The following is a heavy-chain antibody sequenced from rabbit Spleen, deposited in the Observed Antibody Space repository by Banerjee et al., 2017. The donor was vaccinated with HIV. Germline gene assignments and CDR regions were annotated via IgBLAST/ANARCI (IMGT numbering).Heavy chain of an antibody. Sequence: QEQLEESGGDLVKPEGSLTLTCKASGFTLSSYWICWVRQAPGKGPEWIACIYAGYSGSTYYASWAKGRFTVSKTSSTTVTLQMTSLTAADTATYFCARGSATMTLVIIGYYLSLWGQGTLVTVS. D-gene: IGHD2-1*01. CDR3: ARGSATMTLVIIGYYLSL. J-gene: IGHJ4*01. V-gene: IGHV1S45*01. CDR1: GFTLSSYW. CDR2: IYAGYSGST.